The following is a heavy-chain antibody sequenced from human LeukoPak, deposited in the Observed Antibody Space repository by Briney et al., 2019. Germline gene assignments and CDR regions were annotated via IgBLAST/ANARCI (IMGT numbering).Heavy chain of an antibody. CDR3: ARLTTMIVVVPGDFDY. V-gene: IGHV5-51*01. CDR1: GYGFTSYW. CDR2: IYPGDSDT. Sequence: ESLKISCKGSGYGFTSYWIGWVRQMPGKGLEWMGIIYPGDSDTRYSPSFQGQVTISADKSISTAYLQWSSPKASDTAMYYCARLTTMIVVVPGDFDYWGQGTLVTVSS. D-gene: IGHD3-22*01. J-gene: IGHJ4*02.